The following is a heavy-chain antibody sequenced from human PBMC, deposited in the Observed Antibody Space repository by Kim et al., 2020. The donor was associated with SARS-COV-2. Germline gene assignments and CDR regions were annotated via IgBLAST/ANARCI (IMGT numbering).Heavy chain of an antibody. D-gene: IGHD3-16*01. V-gene: IGHV3-23*01. CDR2: GSRGST. Sequence: GSRGSTYCADSVKGRFTISRDNYKNTLYLRMNSLRAEDTAVYYCAKKVGDWGQGTLVTVSS. CDR3: AKKVGD. J-gene: IGHJ4*02.